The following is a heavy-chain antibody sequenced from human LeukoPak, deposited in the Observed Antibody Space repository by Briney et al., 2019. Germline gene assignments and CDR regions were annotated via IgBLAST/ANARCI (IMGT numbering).Heavy chain of an antibody. D-gene: IGHD4-23*01. CDR1: GFTFSSHA. CDR3: AKESAYGGSPPPYY. V-gene: IGHV3-30-3*01. CDR2: ISYDGSNK. J-gene: IGHJ4*02. Sequence: GGSLRLSCAASGFTFSSHAMHWVRQAPGKGLEWVAVISYDGSNKYYADSVKGRFTISRDNSKNTLYLQMNSLRAEDTALYYCAKESAYGGSPPPYYWGQGTLVTVSS.